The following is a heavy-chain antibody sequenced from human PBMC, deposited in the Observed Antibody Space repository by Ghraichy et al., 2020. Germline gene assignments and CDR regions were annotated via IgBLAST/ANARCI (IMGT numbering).Heavy chain of an antibody. CDR2: ISPYNGNT. J-gene: IGHJ4*02. Sequence: ASVKVSCKASGYTFTSYGISWVRQAPGQGLEWMGWISPYNGNTDYAQKLQGRVTMTTDTPTSTAYMELRSLRSDDTAVFYCARVLLGATPLDYWGQGTPVTVSS. D-gene: IGHD1-26*01. V-gene: IGHV1-18*01. CDR1: GYTFTSYG. CDR3: ARVLLGATPLDY.